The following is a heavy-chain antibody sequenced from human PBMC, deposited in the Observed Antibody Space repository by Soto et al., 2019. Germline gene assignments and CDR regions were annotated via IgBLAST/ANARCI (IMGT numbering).Heavy chain of an antibody. Sequence: QVQLVQSGGEVKKPGASVEVSCRTSGYMFTTYGMSWVRQAPGQGLEWMAWISAYNGNKKYAQKFRGQVPMTTDTSASTAFMEPRNRTSDGAGTYFVARTGGGMAARPVEYWGQGTLVTVSS. J-gene: IGHJ4*02. D-gene: IGHD6-6*01. CDR1: GYMFTTYG. CDR3: ARTGGGMAARPVEY. V-gene: IGHV1-18*04. CDR2: ISAYNGNK.